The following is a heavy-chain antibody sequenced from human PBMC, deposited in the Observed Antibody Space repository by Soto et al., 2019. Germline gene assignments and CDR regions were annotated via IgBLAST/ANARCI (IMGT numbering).Heavy chain of an antibody. Sequence: TSETLSLTCTVSGGSISSGGYYWSWIRQHPGKGLEWIGYIYYSGSTYYNPSLKSRVTISVDTSKNQFSLKLSSVTAADTAVYYCARGLLRSYSGSYGPPKFDPWGQGTLVTVSS. CDR3: ARGLLRSYSGSYGPPKFDP. J-gene: IGHJ5*02. V-gene: IGHV4-31*03. CDR2: IYYSGST. D-gene: IGHD1-26*01. CDR1: GGSISSGGYY.